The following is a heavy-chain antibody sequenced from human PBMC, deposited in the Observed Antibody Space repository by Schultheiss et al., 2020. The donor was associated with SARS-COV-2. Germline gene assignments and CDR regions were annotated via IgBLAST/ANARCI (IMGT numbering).Heavy chain of an antibody. Sequence: SQTLSLTCTVSGGSFTSDYWSWIRQPPGKGLEWTGHVSYTGNSNYNPSLKSRVTISIDTSKKQFSLKLRSVTAADTAVYYCAGASSWYHPCELDVWGQGTTVTVSS. J-gene: IGHJ6*02. CDR3: AGASSWYHPCELDV. CDR2: VSYTGNS. V-gene: IGHV4-59*03. CDR1: GGSFTSDY. D-gene: IGHD6-13*01.